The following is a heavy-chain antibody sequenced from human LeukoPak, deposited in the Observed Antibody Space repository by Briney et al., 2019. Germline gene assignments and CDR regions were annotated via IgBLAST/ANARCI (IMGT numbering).Heavy chain of an antibody. CDR1: GYTFTSYG. CDR3: ASSPLRRIWFGELFHREGLDY. CDR2: ISAYNGNT. Sequence: ASVKVSCKASGYTFTSYGISWVRQAPGQGLEWMGWISAYNGNTNYAQKLQGRVTMTTDTSTSTAYMELRSLRSDDTAVYYCASSPLRRIWFGELFHREGLDYWGQGTLVTVSS. J-gene: IGHJ4*02. V-gene: IGHV1-18*01. D-gene: IGHD3-10*01.